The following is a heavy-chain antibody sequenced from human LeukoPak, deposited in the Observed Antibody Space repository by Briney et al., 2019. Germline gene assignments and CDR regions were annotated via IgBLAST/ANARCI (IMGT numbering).Heavy chain of an antibody. CDR1: GFTFTSSA. D-gene: IGHD2-15*01. J-gene: IGHJ6*02. V-gene: IGHV1-58*01. CDR3: AADRYCSGGSCYYYYGMDV. CDR2: IVVGSGNT. Sequence: SVKVSCKASGFTFTSSAVQWVRQARGQRLEWIGWIVVGSGNTNYAQKFQERVTITRDMSTSTAYMELSSLRSEDTAVYYCAADRYCSGGSCYYYYGMDVWGQGTTATVSS.